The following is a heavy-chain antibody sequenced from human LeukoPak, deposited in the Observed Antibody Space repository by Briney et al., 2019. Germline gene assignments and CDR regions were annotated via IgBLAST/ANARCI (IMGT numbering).Heavy chain of an antibody. D-gene: IGHD2-15*01. J-gene: IGHJ4*02. CDR2: IYHSGST. CDR1: GGSISSYY. CDR3: ARVCRRGAGGSCYGGFDY. Sequence: VKPSETLSLTCTVSGGSISSYYWGWIRQPPGKGLEWIGSIYHSGSTYYNPSLKSRVTISVDTSKNQFSLKLSSVTAADTAVYYCARVCRRGAGGSCYGGFDYWGQGTLVTVSS. V-gene: IGHV4-39*07.